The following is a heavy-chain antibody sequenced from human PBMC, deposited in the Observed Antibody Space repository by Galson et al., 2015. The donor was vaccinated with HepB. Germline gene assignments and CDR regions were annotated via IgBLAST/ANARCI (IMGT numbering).Heavy chain of an antibody. J-gene: IGHJ4*02. V-gene: IGHV3-11*06. CDR1: GFTFSDYY. D-gene: IGHD4-17*01. CDR2: IRRSAIYK. CDR3: ARVAASDYGDHAHFDY. Sequence: SLRLSGAASGFTFSDYYMSWIRQAPGEGLAWVSYIRRSAIYKNYADSVKGRFTISRDNAKNSLHIQMNSLRAEETAVSYCARVAASDYGDHAHFDYWGQGTLVTVSS.